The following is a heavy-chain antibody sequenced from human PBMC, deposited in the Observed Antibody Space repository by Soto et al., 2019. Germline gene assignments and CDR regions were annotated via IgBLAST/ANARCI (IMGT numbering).Heavy chain of an antibody. J-gene: IGHJ4*02. CDR2: IWYDGSSE. V-gene: IGHV3-33*01. CDR3: ARVSAGDTSPNYFDY. D-gene: IGHD2-21*02. Sequence: QVKLVESGGVVVQPGRSVRLSCGASGFTFNSYGMFWVRQAPGKGLEWVAMIWYDGSSEYYADSVKGRFTISRDNSKNTLYLQMNSLRAGDTAVYYGARVSAGDTSPNYFDYWGQGTLVTVSS. CDR1: GFTFNSYG.